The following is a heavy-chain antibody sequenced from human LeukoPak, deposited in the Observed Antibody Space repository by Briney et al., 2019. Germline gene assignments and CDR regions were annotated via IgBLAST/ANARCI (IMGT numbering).Heavy chain of an antibody. D-gene: IGHD5-18*01. V-gene: IGHV3-23*01. J-gene: IGHJ4*02. CDR2: IGASGGST. CDR1: GFTFSSYA. Sequence: GGSLRLSCAASGFTFSSYAISWVRQAPGKGLEWVSSIGASGGSTYYADSVKGRFTISRDNPKNTLYLQMNSLRAEDTAIYYCAKAPISGYSYGYVDYWGQGTLVTVSS. CDR3: AKAPISGYSYGYVDY.